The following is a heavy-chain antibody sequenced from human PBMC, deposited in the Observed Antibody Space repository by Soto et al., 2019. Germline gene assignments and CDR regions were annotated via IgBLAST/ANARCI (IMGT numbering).Heavy chain of an antibody. Sequence: SETLSLTCTVSGGSISSSSYYWGWIRQPPGKGLEWIGSIYYSGSTYYNPSLKSRVTISVDTSKNQFSLKLSSVTAADTAVYYCARHGHSSFGVVIARYDYWGQGTLVTVSS. CDR2: IYYSGST. V-gene: IGHV4-39*01. D-gene: IGHD3-3*01. CDR1: GGSISSSSYY. CDR3: ARHGHSSFGVVIARYDY. J-gene: IGHJ4*02.